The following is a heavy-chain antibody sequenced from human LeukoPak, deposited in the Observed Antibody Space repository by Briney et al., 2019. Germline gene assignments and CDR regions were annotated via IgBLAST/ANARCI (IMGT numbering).Heavy chain of an antibody. D-gene: IGHD3-16*01. J-gene: IGHJ5*02. Sequence: PGGSLRLSCAASGFTFSSYAMSWVRQAPGKGLEWVSAISGSGGSTYYADSVKGRFTISRDNSKNTLYLQMNSLRAEDAAVYYCAKGGARYNWFDPWGQGTLVTVSS. CDR2: ISGSGGST. V-gene: IGHV3-23*01. CDR1: GFTFSSYA. CDR3: AKGGARYNWFDP.